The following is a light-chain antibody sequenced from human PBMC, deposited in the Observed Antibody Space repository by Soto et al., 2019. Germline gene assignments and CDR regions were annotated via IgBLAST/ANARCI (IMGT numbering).Light chain of an antibody. J-gene: IGLJ2*01. CDR1: SSDVGGYNY. Sequence: QSALTQPPSASGSPGQSVTISCTGTSSDVGGYNYVSWYQHHPGKAPRLMIYEVSKRPSGVPDRFSGSKSGNTASLTVSGLQAEDEADYYCSSYAGCNNFVVFGGGTKLTVL. CDR3: SSYAGCNNFVV. V-gene: IGLV2-8*01. CDR2: EVS.